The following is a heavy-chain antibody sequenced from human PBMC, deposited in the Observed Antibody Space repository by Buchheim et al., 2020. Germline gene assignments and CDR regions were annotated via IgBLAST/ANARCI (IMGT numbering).Heavy chain of an antibody. V-gene: IGHV4-34*02. J-gene: IGHJ4*02. CDR1: GGSFSGFY. Sequence: QVHLQQWGAGLLKPSETLSLTCAVYGGSFSGFYWSWIRQTPGKGLEWFGEINHRGGTKYNPSLQGRVTISVDTLKNQFSLKLSSVTAADTAVYYCVTDLIEQAAEYSNDYWGQGT. CDR2: INHRGGT. D-gene: IGHD2/OR15-2a*01. CDR3: VTDLIEQAAEYSNDY.